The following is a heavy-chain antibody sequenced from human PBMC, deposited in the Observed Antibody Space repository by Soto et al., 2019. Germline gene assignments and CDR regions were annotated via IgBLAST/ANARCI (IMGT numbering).Heavy chain of an antibody. Sequence: GGSLRLSCAASGFSFSTYDMHWVRQVSGKGLEWVSAIGSADDPYYLGSVKGRLTISRENAKNSLYLQMNSLRAGDTAVYYCARAYSGRLPRRADYYYAMDVWGLGTTVTVSS. CDR1: GFSFSTYD. D-gene: IGHD2-15*01. CDR2: IGSADDP. CDR3: ARAYSGRLPRRADYYYAMDV. J-gene: IGHJ6*02. V-gene: IGHV3-13*05.